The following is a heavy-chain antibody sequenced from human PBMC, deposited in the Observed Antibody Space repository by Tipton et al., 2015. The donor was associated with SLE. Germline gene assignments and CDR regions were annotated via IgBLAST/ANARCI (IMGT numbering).Heavy chain of an antibody. J-gene: IGHJ4*02. CDR1: GGSISSSSYY. CDR3: ARELDSPSAL. D-gene: IGHD3-22*01. CDR2: IYYSGST. Sequence: TLSLTCTVSGGSISSSSYYWGWFRPPPGKGLGWIGSIYYSGSTYYNPSLKSRVTISVDTSKNQFSLKLSSVTAADTAVYYCARELDSPSALWGQGTLVTVSS. V-gene: IGHV4-39*07.